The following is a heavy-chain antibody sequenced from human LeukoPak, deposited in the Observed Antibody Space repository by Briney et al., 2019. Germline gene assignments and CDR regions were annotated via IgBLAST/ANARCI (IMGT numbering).Heavy chain of an antibody. J-gene: IGHJ4*02. CDR2: IYTGGIT. CDR3: ARDQVTSGGGLDY. V-gene: IGHV3-53*01. D-gene: IGHD3-16*01. CDR1: GFSISSHF. Sequence: GGSLRLSCAASGFSISSHFMTWVRQAPGKGLEWVSVIYTGGITHYADSVAGRYTISRDNYKNTLYLQMNSLRVEDTAVYYCARDQVTSGGGLDYWGQGTLVTVSS.